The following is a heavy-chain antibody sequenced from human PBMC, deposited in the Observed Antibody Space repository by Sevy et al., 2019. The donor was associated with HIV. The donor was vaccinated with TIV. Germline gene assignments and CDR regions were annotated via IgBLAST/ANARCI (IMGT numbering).Heavy chain of an antibody. V-gene: IGHV3-30*18. Sequence: GGSLRLSCAASGFTFSSYGMHWVRQAPGKGLEWVAVISYDGSNKYYADSVKGRFTISRDNSKNTLYLQMNSLRAEDTALYYCAKDHGDYEDYFDYWGQGTLVTVSS. CDR1: GFTFSSYG. CDR3: AKDHGDYEDYFDY. D-gene: IGHD4-17*01. CDR2: ISYDGSNK. J-gene: IGHJ4*02.